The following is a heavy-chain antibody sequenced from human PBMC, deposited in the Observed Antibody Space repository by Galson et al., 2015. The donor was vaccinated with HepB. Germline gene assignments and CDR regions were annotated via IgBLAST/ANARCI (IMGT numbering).Heavy chain of an antibody. V-gene: IGHV3-49*03. J-gene: IGHJ6*02. Sequence: SLRLSCAASGFTFGNYSMSWFRQAPGKGPEWVGFIRSKAYGGTTEFAASVKGRFFISRDDSKSIAYLQMTSLRAEDTAVYYCASDFLGGYTYGSYYYYGMDVWGRGTTVTVSS. CDR2: IRSKAYGGTT. D-gene: IGHD5-18*01. CDR3: ASDFLGGYTYGSYYYYGMDV. CDR1: GFTFGNYS.